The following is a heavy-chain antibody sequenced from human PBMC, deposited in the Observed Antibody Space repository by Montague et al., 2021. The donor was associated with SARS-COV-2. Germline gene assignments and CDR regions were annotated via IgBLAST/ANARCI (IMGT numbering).Heavy chain of an antibody. CDR3: ASGDGVVVAAPDI. Sequence: TLSLTCTASGGSISNGGYYSSWLRQPPGKRLEWIGYIYDSGTNYYNSFLTSRATSSLDTSKNQSPLKLTSVTAADTAVYYCASGDGVVVAAPDIWGQGTMVTVSS. V-gene: IGHV4-31*03. CDR2: IYDSGTN. CDR1: GGSISNGGYY. D-gene: IGHD2-15*01. J-gene: IGHJ3*02.